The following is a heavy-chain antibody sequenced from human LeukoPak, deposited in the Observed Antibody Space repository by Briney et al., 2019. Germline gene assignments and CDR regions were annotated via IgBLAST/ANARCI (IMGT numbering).Heavy chain of an antibody. CDR1: GGSINNYY. CDR3: ARDSSGGYSYGFDAFDI. Sequence: PSETLSLTCTVSGGSINNYYWSWIRQSPGKGLEWIGYIFYSWSTNYNPSLKSRVTISVDTSKNQFSLKLSSVTAADTAVYYCARDSSGGYSYGFDAFDIWGQGTLVTVSS. CDR2: IFYSWST. D-gene: IGHD5-18*01. V-gene: IGHV4-59*01. J-gene: IGHJ3*02.